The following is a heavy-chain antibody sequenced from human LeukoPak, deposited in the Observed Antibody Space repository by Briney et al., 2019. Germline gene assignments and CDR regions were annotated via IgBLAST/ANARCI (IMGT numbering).Heavy chain of an antibody. CDR2: ISSSSSYI. V-gene: IGHV3-21*01. J-gene: IGHJ4*02. CDR3: ARVAAVGGRVRYFDY. Sequence: GSLRLSCAASGFTFSSYSMNWVRQAPGKGLEWVSSISSSSSYIYYADSVKGRFTISRDNAKNSLHLQMNSLRAEDTAVYYCARVAAVGGRVRYFDYWGQGTLVTVSS. CDR1: GFTFSSYS. D-gene: IGHD3-16*01.